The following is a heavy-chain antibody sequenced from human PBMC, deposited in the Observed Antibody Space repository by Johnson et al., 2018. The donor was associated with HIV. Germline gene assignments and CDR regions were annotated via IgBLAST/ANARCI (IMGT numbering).Heavy chain of an antibody. CDR2: ISSSDSTI. D-gene: IGHD6-19*01. CDR3: AREEEIAVAGGSAFDI. Sequence: QVQLVESGGGLVKPGGSLRLSCSASGFTFSDYYMSWIRQAPGKGLEWVSYISSSDSTIYYADSVKGRFTISRDNAKNSLYLQINSLRAEDTAVYYCAREEEIAVAGGSAFDIWGQGTMVTVSS. J-gene: IGHJ3*02. CDR1: GFTFSDYY. V-gene: IGHV3-11*04.